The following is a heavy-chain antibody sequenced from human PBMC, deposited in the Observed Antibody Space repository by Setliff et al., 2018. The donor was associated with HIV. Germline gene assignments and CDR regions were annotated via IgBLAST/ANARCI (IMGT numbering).Heavy chain of an antibody. V-gene: IGHV3-9*01. CDR2: TGWSGSTA. CDR3: IKDGTVLGRNYFYLHA. CDR1: GFTFKDYA. D-gene: IGHD3-10*01. J-gene: IGHJ6*04. Sequence: GGSLRLSCRVSGFTFKDYAMHWVRRAPGKGLEWVASTGWSGSTAEYADSVRGRFTISKDNAKASLYLQMDSLRLEDTALYFCIKDGTVLGRNYFYLHAWGKGTMVTVSS.